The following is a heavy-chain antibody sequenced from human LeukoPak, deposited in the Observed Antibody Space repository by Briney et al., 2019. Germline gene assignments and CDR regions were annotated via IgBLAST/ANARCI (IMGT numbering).Heavy chain of an antibody. CDR1: GGAISSNNYY. J-gene: IGHJ5*02. V-gene: IGHV4-39*07. CDR2: ISYSGRT. Sequence: PSETLSLTCTVSGGAISSNNYYWGWVRQPPGKGLEWIATISYSGRTYYNPSLTSQVTISIDTSKNQFSLKLTSVTAADTAVYYCARVGSPDYFWFDPWGQGTLVTVSS. D-gene: IGHD2/OR15-2a*01. CDR3: ARVGSPDYFWFDP.